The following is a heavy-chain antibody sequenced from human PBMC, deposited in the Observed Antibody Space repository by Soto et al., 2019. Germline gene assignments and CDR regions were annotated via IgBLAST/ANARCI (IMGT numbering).Heavy chain of an antibody. V-gene: IGHV1-2*02. CDR2: INPNSGGT. J-gene: IGHJ4*02. CDR3: AKEPATAKPEGVDF. D-gene: IGHD1-1*01. CDR1: GYTFSDYY. Sequence: ASVKVSCKASGYTFSDYYIHWVRQAPGQGLEWTGWINPNSGGTKYAPKFQGGVTMTRDTSITTAYMELSRLRSGDTAVYYCAKEPATAKPEGVDFWGQGTLVTVSS.